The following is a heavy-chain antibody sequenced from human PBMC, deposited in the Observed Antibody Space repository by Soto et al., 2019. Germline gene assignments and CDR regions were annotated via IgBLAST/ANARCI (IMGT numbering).Heavy chain of an antibody. CDR3: ARGAGPQTTSYSPGMDV. CDR1: GFTLSDHY. J-gene: IGHJ6*02. V-gene: IGHV3-72*01. D-gene: IGHD2-15*01. CDR2: TRNKAKSYTT. Sequence: PGGSLRLSCAASGFTLSDHYMDWVRQAPGKGLEWVGRTRNKAKSYTTEYAAPVKGRFTISRDDSKNSLYLQMNSLKTEDTAVNYCARGAGPQTTSYSPGMDVWGQGTTVTVSS.